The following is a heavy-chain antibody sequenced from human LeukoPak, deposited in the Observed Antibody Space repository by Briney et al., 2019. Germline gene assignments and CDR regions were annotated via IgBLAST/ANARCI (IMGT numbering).Heavy chain of an antibody. CDR2: IYWDDDK. Sequence: SGPTLVKPTQTLTLTCTFSGFSLSTSGVGVGWIRQPPGKALEWLALIYWDDDKRYSPSLKSRLTITKDTSKNQVVFTMTNMDPVDTATYYCAHRSDYDILTGYYWTYWGQGTLVTVSS. CDR3: AHRSDYDILTGYYWTY. D-gene: IGHD3-9*01. J-gene: IGHJ4*02. V-gene: IGHV2-5*02. CDR1: GFSLSTSGVG.